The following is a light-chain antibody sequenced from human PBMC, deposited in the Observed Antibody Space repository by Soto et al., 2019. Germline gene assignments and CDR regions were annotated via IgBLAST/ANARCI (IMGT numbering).Light chain of an antibody. V-gene: IGLV2-14*01. CDR1: SSDVGGYNY. Sequence: LPQPDSMYVSPGQAITISCTGTSSDVGGYNYVSWYQQHPGKAPNLMIYEVSNRPSGVSNRFSGSKSGNTASLTISGLQAEDGADYYCRSYTSSSNYVFGTGTKVTVL. CDR3: RSYTSSSNYV. CDR2: EVS. J-gene: IGLJ1*01.